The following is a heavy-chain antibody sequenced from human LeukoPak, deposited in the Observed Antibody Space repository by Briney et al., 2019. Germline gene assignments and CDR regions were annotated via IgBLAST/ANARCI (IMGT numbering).Heavy chain of an antibody. CDR3: TRVRTGGFRLAD. CDR2: ISSSSNNL. V-gene: IGHV3-21*01. J-gene: IGHJ4*02. CDR1: GFTFSSYS. Sequence: GGSLRLSCAASGFTFSSYSMNWVRQAPGKGLEWVSCISSSSNNLYYTDSVKGRFTISRDNAKNSLYLQMNSLRAEDTAVYCTRVRTGGFRLADWGQGTLVTVSS. D-gene: IGHD2-8*02.